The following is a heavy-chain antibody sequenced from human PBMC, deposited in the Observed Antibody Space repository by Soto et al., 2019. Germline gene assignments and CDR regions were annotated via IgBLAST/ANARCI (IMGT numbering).Heavy chain of an antibody. J-gene: IGHJ1*01. Sequence: EVQLVESGGGLIQPGGSLRLSCAASGFTVSSNYMSWVRQAPGKGLEWVSVIYSGGSTYYADSVKGRFNISRDNSKNTLYLQINSLRAEDTAVYYCARDRVESGYPEYFQHWGQGTLVTVSS. CDR1: GFTVSSNY. V-gene: IGHV3-53*01. CDR3: ARDRVESGYPEYFQH. CDR2: IYSGGST. D-gene: IGHD3-22*01.